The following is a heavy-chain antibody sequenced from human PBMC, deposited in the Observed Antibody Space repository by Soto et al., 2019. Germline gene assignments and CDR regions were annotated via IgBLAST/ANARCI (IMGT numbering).Heavy chain of an antibody. J-gene: IGHJ3*02. CDR2: IYYSGST. V-gene: IGHV4-61*01. Sequence: SETLSLTCTVSGGSVSSGSYYWSWIRQPPGKGLEWIGYIYYSGSTNYNPSLKSRVTISVDTSKNQFSLKLSSVTAADTAGYYWARGSYYDFWSGYYDVFDIWGKGTMVTVSS. D-gene: IGHD3-3*01. CDR3: ARGSYYDFWSGYYDVFDI. CDR1: GGSVSSGSYY.